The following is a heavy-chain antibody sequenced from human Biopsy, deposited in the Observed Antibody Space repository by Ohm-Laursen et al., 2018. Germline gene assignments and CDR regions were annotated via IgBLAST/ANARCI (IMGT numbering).Heavy chain of an antibody. CDR1: GFTLSTYW. V-gene: IGHV3-74*01. Sequence: SLRLSCAASGFTLSTYWMHWVRQVPGRGLVWVSRISSDGSSVSYADSVEGRLTVSRDNAKNTLYLQMNSLRADDTAVYYCALAAAQTVTHFDYWGQGTLVTVSS. D-gene: IGHD4-17*01. CDR3: ALAAAQTVTHFDY. CDR2: ISSDGSSV. J-gene: IGHJ4*02.